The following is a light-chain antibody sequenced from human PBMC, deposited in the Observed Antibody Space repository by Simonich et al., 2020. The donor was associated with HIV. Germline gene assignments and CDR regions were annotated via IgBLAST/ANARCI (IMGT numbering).Light chain of an antibody. CDR1: SSNIGAGYD. CDR2: GNS. CDR3: QSYDSSLSGSTV. J-gene: IGLJ3*02. V-gene: IGLV1-40*01. Sequence: QSVLTQPPSVSGAPGQRVTISCTGSSSNIGAGYDVHWYQQLPGTAPKPLSSGNSNRPSGVPDRFSGSKSGTSASLAITGLQAEDEADYYCQSYDSSLSGSTVFGGGTKLTVL.